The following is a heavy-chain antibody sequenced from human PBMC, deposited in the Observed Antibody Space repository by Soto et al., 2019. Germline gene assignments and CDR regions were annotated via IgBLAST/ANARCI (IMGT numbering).Heavy chain of an antibody. D-gene: IGHD3-22*01. Sequence: GGSLRLCGAASGFTFSSYVMSLVRQAPGKGLEWVSAISGSGGSTYYADSVKGRFTISRDNSKNTLYLQMNSLRAEDTAVYYCAKVGYDYYDSSGYPAYWGQGPLVTVSP. V-gene: IGHV3-23*01. J-gene: IGHJ4*02. CDR3: AKVGYDYYDSSGYPAY. CDR1: GFTFSSYV. CDR2: ISGSGGST.